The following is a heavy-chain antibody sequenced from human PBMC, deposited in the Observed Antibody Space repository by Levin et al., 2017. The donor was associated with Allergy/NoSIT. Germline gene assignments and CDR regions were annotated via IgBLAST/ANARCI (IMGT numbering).Heavy chain of an antibody. J-gene: IGHJ4*02. CDR2: ILHNGDT. D-gene: IGHD1-1*01. V-gene: IGHV4-34*01. CDR1: GGSFSGYS. Sequence: PSETLSLTCAVYGGSFSGYSWSWVRQPPGKGLEWIGEILHNGDTNYNPSLKSRVTISVDTSKNQFSLKLSSVTAADTAVYYCARGRLEVADHWGQGTLVTVSS. CDR3: ARGRLEVADH.